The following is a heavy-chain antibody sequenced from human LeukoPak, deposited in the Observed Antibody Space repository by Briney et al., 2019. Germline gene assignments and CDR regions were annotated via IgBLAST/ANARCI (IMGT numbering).Heavy chain of an antibody. CDR3: ARVSTNDRRNAFDI. D-gene: IGHD2-8*01. CDR2: ITGDGGYT. CDR1: GFTFSTYV. V-gene: IGHV3-64*01. Sequence: PGGSLRLSCAAFGFTFSTYVMQWVRQAPGKGLEYISAITGDGGYTYYANSVKGRFTISRDNSKKTLYLQMGSLRADDMAVYYCARVSTNDRRNAFDIWDQGTMVTVSS. J-gene: IGHJ3*02.